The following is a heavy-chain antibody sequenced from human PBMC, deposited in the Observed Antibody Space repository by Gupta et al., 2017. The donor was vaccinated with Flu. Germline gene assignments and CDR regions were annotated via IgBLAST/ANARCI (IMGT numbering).Heavy chain of an antibody. D-gene: IGHD1-26*01. V-gene: IGHV1-69*06. CDR2: IIPIFGTA. J-gene: IGHJ5*02. CDR3: ARGGDSGSYYGGLRNWFDP. CDR1: GGTFSSYA. Sequence: QVQLVQSGAEVKKPGSSVKVSCKASGGTFSSYAISWVRQAPGQGLEWMGGIIPIFGTANYARKFQGRVTITADKSTSTAYMELSSLRSEDTAVYYCARGGDSGSYYGGLRNWFDPWGQGTLVTVSS.